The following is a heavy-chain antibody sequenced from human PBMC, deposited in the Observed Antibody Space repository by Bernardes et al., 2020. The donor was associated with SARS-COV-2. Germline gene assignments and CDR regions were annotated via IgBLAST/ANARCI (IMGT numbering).Heavy chain of an antibody. D-gene: IGHD3-10*01. V-gene: IGHV1-24*01. J-gene: IGHJ5*01. Sequence: ASVKVSCKVSGYTLTDLSMHWVRQAPGKGLEWMGGFDPEDGETIYAQKFQGRVTMTEDTSTDTAYMELSSLRSEDTAVYYCATAPPMVRGFSLGDWFDPWGQGTPGTGSS. CDR2: FDPEDGET. CDR3: ATAPPMVRGFSLGDWFDP. CDR1: GYTLTDLS.